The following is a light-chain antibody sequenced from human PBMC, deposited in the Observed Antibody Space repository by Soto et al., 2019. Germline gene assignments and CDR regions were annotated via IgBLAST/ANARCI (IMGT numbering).Light chain of an antibody. CDR1: QSVSSSY. Sequence: EIVLTQSPGTLSLSPGERATLSCRASQSVSSSYLAWYQQKPGQAPRLLIYGASSRPTGIPDRFSGSGSGTDFSLTISRLEPEDFAVYYCHQCCISPPYTFGQGTKLEIK. CDR3: HQCCISPPYT. J-gene: IGKJ2*01. V-gene: IGKV3-20*01. CDR2: GAS.